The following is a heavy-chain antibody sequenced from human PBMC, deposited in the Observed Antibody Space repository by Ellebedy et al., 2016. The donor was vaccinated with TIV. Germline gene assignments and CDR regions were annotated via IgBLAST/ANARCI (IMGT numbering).Heavy chain of an antibody. D-gene: IGHD3-10*01. J-gene: IGHJ6*02. V-gene: IGHV1-18*01. CDR3: ARVRDITLGDNYHYVMDV. CDR1: GYTFTSYG. Sequence: ASVKVSCKASGYTFTSYGISWVRQAPGQGLEWMGWINAGNGNTKYSQKFQGRVTITRDTSTSTANMELGSLRFDDTSVYYCARVRDITLGDNYHYVMDVWGQGTKVTVSS. CDR2: INAGNGNT.